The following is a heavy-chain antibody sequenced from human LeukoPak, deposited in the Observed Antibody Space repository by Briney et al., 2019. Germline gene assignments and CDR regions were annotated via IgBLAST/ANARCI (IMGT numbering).Heavy chain of an antibody. D-gene: IGHD3-22*01. CDR1: GGSISSYY. CDR2: IYYSGST. J-gene: IGHJ5*02. V-gene: IGHV4-59*08. Sequence: SETLSLTCTVCGGSISSYYWSWIRQPPGEGLEWIGYIYYSGSTNYNPSLKSRVTISVDTSKNQFSLKLSSVTAADTAVYYCARLTGLYYYDSSGYYSWFDPWGQGTLVTVSS. CDR3: ARLTGLYYYDSSGYYSWFDP.